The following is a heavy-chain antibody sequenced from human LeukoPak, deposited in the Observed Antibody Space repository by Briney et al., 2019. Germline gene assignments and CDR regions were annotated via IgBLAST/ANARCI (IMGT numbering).Heavy chain of an antibody. CDR1: GFTFSSYA. CDR2: ISYDGSNK. CDR3: AKSQDFWSGYPTYDY. D-gene: IGHD3-3*01. V-gene: IGHV3-30-3*02. Sequence: GRSLRLSCAASGFTFSSYAMHWVRQAPGKGLEWVAVISYDGSNKYYADSVKGRFTISRDNSKNTLYLQMNSLRAEDTAVYYCAKSQDFWSGYPTYDYWGQGTLVTVSS. J-gene: IGHJ4*02.